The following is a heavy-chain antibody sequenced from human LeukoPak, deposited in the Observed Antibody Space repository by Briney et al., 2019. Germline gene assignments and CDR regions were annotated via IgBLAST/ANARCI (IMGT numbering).Heavy chain of an antibody. CDR2: INPNSGGT. CDR1: GYTFTDYY. CDR3: ARESEYSYG. J-gene: IGHJ4*02. V-gene: IGHV1-2*02. D-gene: IGHD5-18*01. Sequence: GASVNVSCKASGYTFTDYYIHWVRQAPGQGLEWMGWINPNSGGTNYARKFQGRVTMTRDTSISTAYMELSRLRSDDTAVYYCARESEYSYGWGQGTLVTVSS.